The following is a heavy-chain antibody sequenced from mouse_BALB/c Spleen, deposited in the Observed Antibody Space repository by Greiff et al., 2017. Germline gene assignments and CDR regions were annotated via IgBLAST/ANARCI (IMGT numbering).Heavy chain of an antibody. Sequence: EVKLVESGGGLVQPGGSLKLSCAASGFTFTSYGMSWVRQTPDKRLELVATINSNGGSTYYPDSVKGRFTISRDNAKNTLYLQMSSLKSEDTAMYYGERDAEIGRRWFDYWGQGTPVTVSA. D-gene: IGHD6-1*01. CDR1: GFTFTSYG. CDR3: ERDAEIGRRWFDY. J-gene: IGHJ3*01. V-gene: IGHV5-6-3*01. CDR2: INSNGGST.